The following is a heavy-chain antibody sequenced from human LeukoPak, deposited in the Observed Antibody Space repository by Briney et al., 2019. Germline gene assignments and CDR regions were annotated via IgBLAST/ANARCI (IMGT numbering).Heavy chain of an antibody. CDR2: IIPIFATA. CDR3: AIGYDILTGYSIYYYYYYMDV. V-gene: IGHV1-69*01. CDR1: GGTFSSYA. D-gene: IGHD3-9*01. Sequence: GSSVKVSCKASGGTFSSYAISWVRQAPGQGLEWMGGIIPIFATANYAQKFQGRVTITADESTSTAYMELSSLRSEDTAVYYCAIGYDILTGYSIYYYYYYMDVWGKGTTVTVSS. J-gene: IGHJ6*03.